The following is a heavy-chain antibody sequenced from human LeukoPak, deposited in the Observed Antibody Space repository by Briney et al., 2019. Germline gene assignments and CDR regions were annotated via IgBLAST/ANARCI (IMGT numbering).Heavy chain of an antibody. V-gene: IGHV3-23*01. J-gene: IGHJ4*02. D-gene: IGHD3-10*01. Sequence: PGGSLRLSCAASGFTFSSYALSWVRQAPGKGLEWVSAVDGSGGYTYYADSVKGRFTISRDNSKNTLYLQMNSLRAEDTAIYYCAKESGPRGVQSAAPYWDQGTLVTVSS. CDR3: AKESGPRGVQSAAPY. CDR1: GFTFSSYA. CDR2: VDGSGGYT.